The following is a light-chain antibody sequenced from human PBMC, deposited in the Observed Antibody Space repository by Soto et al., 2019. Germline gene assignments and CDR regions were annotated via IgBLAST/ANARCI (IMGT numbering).Light chain of an antibody. CDR1: QSISSW. CDR2: DAS. J-gene: IGKJ1*01. Sequence: DIQMTQSPSTLSASLADRVTITCPASQSISSWLAWYQQKPGKAPKLLIYDASSLESGVPSRFSGSGSGTEFTLAISSLQPEDSATYYCLQDINYPWTFGQGTKVDI. CDR3: LQDINYPWT. V-gene: IGKV1-5*01.